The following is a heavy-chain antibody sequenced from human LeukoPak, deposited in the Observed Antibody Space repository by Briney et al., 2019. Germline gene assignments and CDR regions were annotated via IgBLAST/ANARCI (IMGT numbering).Heavy chain of an antibody. CDR3: AKGRLAYCGGDCYSDFDY. Sequence: GGSLRLSCAASGFTFSDYYMSWIRQAPGKGLEWVSYISSSGSTIYYADSVKGRFTISRDNAKNSLYLQMNSLRAEDTALYYCAKGRLAYCGGDCYSDFDYWGQGTLVTVSS. D-gene: IGHD2-21*02. CDR1: GFTFSDYY. V-gene: IGHV3-11*01. CDR2: ISSSGSTI. J-gene: IGHJ4*02.